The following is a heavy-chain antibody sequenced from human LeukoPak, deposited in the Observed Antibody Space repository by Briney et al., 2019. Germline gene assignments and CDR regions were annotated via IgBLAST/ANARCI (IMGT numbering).Heavy chain of an antibody. CDR2: GFYSGST. J-gene: IGHJ4*02. D-gene: IGHD6-13*01. V-gene: IGHV4-39*07. CDR1: GGSIRSIDSY. Sequence: SETLSLTCTVSGGSIRSIDSYWGWIRQPPGKGLEWIGSGFYSGSTYYNPSLKSRVTISVDTSKNQSSLKLRSVTAADTAVYYCARSSSTWAECQFDFWGQGTLVTVSS. CDR3: ARSSSTWAECQFDF.